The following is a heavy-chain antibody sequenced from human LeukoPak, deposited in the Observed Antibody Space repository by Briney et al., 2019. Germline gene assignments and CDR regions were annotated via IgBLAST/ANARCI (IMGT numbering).Heavy chain of an antibody. J-gene: IGHJ5*02. D-gene: IGHD2-2*01. CDR2: IWYDGSNK. Sequence: GGSLRLSCAASGFTLSSYGMHGVRQAPGKGLEWGAVIWYDGSNKYYADSVKCRFTISRDNATNSLYLQMNSLRAEDTAVYYCARGLIPMPNWFDPWGQGTLVTVSS. V-gene: IGHV3-33*01. CDR3: ARGLIPMPNWFDP. CDR1: GFTLSSYG.